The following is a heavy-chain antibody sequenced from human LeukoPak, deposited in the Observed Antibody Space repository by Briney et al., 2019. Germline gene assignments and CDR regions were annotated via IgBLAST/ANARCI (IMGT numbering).Heavy chain of an antibody. CDR2: ISYVGNNK. CDR1: GFTFSIYA. CDR3: ARDLVGGWDDSSGYYYGYFDY. Sequence: GGSLRLSCAASGFTFSIYAMHWVRQAPGKRLEWVAVISYVGNNKYYADSVKGRFTISRDNSKNTLYLQMNSLRAEDTAVYYCARDLVGGWDDSSGYYYGYFDYWGQGTLVTVSS. V-gene: IGHV3-30-3*01. D-gene: IGHD3-22*01. J-gene: IGHJ4*02.